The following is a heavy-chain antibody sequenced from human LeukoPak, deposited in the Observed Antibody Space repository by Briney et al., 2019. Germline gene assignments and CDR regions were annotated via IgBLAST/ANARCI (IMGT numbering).Heavy chain of an antibody. J-gene: IGHJ4*02. CDR1: GFSVSNNY. D-gene: IGHD3-9*01. CDR2: GDNDGRT. V-gene: IGHV3-53*01. CDR3: AKNGKDNYDMFFDY. Sequence: PGGSLRLYCAASGFSVSNNYRSWFRHAQGKCLELPPLGDNDGRTFYADSVKGRFTISRDNSKNTLYLQMNSLRAEDTAIYYCAKNGKDNYDMFFDYWGQGTLVAVSS.